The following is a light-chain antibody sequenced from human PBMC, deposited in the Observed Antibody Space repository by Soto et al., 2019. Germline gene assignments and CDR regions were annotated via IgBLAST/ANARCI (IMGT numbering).Light chain of an antibody. CDR1: SSDVGGYNY. J-gene: IGLJ1*01. V-gene: IGLV2-14*01. CDR3: SAYKSGGTIWV. CDR2: DVS. Sequence: QSALTQPASVSGSPGQSLTISCTGTSSDVGGYNYVSWYQQHPGKAPKLMIYDVSNRHSGVSNRFSGSKSGNTASLTISGFHAEDEADYYCSAYKSGGTIWVFGGGTKVTVL.